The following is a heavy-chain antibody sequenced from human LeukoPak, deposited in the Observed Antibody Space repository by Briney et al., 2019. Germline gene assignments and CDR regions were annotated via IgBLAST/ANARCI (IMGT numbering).Heavy chain of an antibody. CDR3: ARAGPGSGWYFDY. CDR1: GYIFTNYG. Sequence: SVTVSCKASGYIFTNYGNSWLRQDPAHRLEWIGWISDYNGNTNYAQNLQGRVTMTTDTSTTTAYMELRGLRFNDTAVYYCARAGPGSGWYFDYWGQGTLVTVSS. CDR2: ISDYNGNT. D-gene: IGHD6-19*01. V-gene: IGHV1-18*01. J-gene: IGHJ4*02.